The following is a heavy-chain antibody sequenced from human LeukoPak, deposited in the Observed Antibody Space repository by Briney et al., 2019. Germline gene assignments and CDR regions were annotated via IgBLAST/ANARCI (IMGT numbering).Heavy chain of an antibody. D-gene: IGHD1-26*01. CDR1: GGSISSYY. V-gene: IGHV4-4*07. Sequence: PSETLSLTCTVSGGSISSYYWGWIRQPAGTALEWIGRIYTSGTITYNPSLTSPVTMSVDKSKNQFSLKLSSVVAADTGVDYCARARYREINYAYAGGFYYMDVWGKGTTVTVSS. J-gene: IGHJ6*03. CDR3: ARARYREINYAYAGGFYYMDV. CDR2: IYTSGTI.